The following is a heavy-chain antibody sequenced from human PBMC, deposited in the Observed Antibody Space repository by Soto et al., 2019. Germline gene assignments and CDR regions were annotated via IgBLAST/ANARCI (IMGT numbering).Heavy chain of an antibody. CDR3: ARTTMVRGVINDYYYGMDV. CDR1: GGSISSYY. J-gene: IGHJ6*02. CDR2: IYYSGST. D-gene: IGHD3-10*01. V-gene: IGHV4-59*01. Sequence: SETLSLTCTVSGGSISSYYWSWIRQPPGKGLEWIGYIYYSGSTNYNPSLKSRVTISVDTSKNQFSLKLSSVTAADTAVYYCARTTMVRGVINDYYYGMDVWGQGTTVTVSS.